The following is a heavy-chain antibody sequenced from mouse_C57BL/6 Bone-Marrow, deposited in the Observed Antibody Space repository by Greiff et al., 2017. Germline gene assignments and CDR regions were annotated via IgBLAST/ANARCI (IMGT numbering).Heavy chain of an antibody. CDR1: GYTFTDYE. V-gene: IGHV1-15*01. Sequence: QVQLKQSGAELVRPGASVTLSCKASGYTFTDYEMHWVKQTPVHGLEWLGAIDPETGGTAYNQKFKGKAILTADKSSSTAYMELRSLTSEDSAVYYCTTVLNWYFDVWGTGTTVTVSS. CDR2: IDPETGGT. J-gene: IGHJ1*03. CDR3: TTVLNWYFDV.